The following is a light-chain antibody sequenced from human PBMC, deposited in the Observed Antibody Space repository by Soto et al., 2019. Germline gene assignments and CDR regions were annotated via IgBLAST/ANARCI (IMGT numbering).Light chain of an antibody. CDR3: QQYNSYVT. Sequence: DIQMTQSPSTLSASVEDRVTITCRASQSISSWLAWYQQKPGKAPKLLIYDASSLESGVPSRFSGSGSGTEFTLTISSLQPDDFATYYCQQYNSYVTFGGGTKV. J-gene: IGKJ4*01. CDR1: QSISSW. CDR2: DAS. V-gene: IGKV1-5*01.